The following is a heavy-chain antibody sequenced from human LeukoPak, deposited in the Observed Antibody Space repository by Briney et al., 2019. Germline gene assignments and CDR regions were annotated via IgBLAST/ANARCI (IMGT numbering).Heavy chain of an antibody. Sequence: GGSLRLSCAASGFTFSNAWMSWVRQAPGKGPEWVANIKQDGSDKYYVDSVKGRFTISRDNAKNALYLQVNSLRPEDTAVYYCARGEFAWIQGSYGMNVWGQGTTVTVSS. D-gene: IGHD5-18*01. CDR2: IKQDGSDK. CDR1: GFTFSNAW. CDR3: ARGEFAWIQGSYGMNV. J-gene: IGHJ6*02. V-gene: IGHV3-7*01.